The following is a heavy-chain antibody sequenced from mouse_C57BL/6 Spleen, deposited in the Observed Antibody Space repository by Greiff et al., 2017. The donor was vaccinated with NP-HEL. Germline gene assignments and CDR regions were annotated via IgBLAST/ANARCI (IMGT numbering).Heavy chain of an antibody. CDR3: AREDDYDSWYFDV. V-gene: IGHV3-6*01. CDR2: ISYDGSN. J-gene: IGHJ1*03. CDR1: GYSITSGYY. Sequence: EVQLQQSGPGLVKPSQSLSLTCSVTGYSITSGYYWNWIRQFPGNKLEWMGYISYDGSNNYNPSLKNRISITRDTSKNQFFLKLNSVTTEDTATYYCAREDDYDSWYFDVWGTGTTVTVSS. D-gene: IGHD2-4*01.